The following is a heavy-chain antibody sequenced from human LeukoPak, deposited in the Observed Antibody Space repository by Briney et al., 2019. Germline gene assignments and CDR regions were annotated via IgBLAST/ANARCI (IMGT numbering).Heavy chain of an antibody. J-gene: IGHJ5*02. D-gene: IGHD2-2*01. CDR3: ARDRARIVVVPAAMKGVWFDP. CDR1: GYTFTSYG. Sequence: ASVKVSCKASGYTFTSYGISWVRQAPGQGLEWMGWISAYNGNTNYAQKLQGRVTMTTDTSTSTAYMELRSLRSDDTAVYYCARDRARIVVVPAAMKGVWFDPWGQGTLVTVSS. V-gene: IGHV1-18*01. CDR2: ISAYNGNT.